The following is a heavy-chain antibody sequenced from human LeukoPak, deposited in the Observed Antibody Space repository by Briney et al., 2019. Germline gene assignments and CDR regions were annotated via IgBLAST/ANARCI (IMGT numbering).Heavy chain of an antibody. V-gene: IGHV4-59*12. CDR1: GGSISSYY. CDR3: ARGTGEYSSSSDYYYYYMDV. J-gene: IGHJ6*03. Sequence: TSETLSLTCTVSGGSISSYYWSWIRQPPGKGLEWIGSIYYSGSTYYNPSLKSRVTISVDTSKNQFSLKLSSVTAADTAVYYCARGTGEYSSSSDYYYYYMDVWGKGTTVTVSS. D-gene: IGHD6-6*01. CDR2: IYYSGST.